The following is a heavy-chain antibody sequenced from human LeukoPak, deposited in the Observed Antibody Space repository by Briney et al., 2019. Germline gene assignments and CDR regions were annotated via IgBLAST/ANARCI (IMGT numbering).Heavy chain of an antibody. CDR1: GYSISSGYY. Sequence: KPSETLSLTCTVSGYSISSGYYWGWIRQPPGKGPEWIGSIYHSGSTYYNPSLKSRVTISVDTSKNQFSLKLSSVTAADTAVYYCARDSGDGYNSSWGQGTLVTVSS. J-gene: IGHJ5*02. D-gene: IGHD5-24*01. V-gene: IGHV4-38-2*02. CDR3: ARDSGDGYNSS. CDR2: IYHSGST.